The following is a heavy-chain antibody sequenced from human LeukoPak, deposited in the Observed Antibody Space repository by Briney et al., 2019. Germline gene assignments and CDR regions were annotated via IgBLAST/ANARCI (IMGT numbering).Heavy chain of an antibody. CDR1: GFTFDDYG. J-gene: IGHJ4*01. Sequence: GGSLRLSCAASGFTFDDYGMSWVRQAPGKGLEWLSGITWDGGSIGYADSVKGRFTISRDNAKNSLYLQINSPRAEDTALYHCARWTSIAVAGPENYWGQGTLVTVSS. V-gene: IGHV3-20*01. CDR2: ITWDGGSI. CDR3: ARWTSIAVAGPENY. D-gene: IGHD6-19*01.